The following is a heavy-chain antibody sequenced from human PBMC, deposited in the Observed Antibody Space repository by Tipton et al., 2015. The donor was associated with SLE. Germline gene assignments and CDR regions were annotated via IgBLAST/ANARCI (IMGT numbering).Heavy chain of an antibody. D-gene: IGHD5-24*01. J-gene: IGHJ2*01. Sequence: TLSLTCAVSGGSISSGGYSWSWIRQPPGKGLEWIGYIYHSGSTYYNPSLKSRVTISVDRSKNQFSLKPSSVTAADTAVYYCARGRWGWLHQQGDWYFDLWGRGTLVTVSS. CDR3: ARGRWGWLHQQGDWYFDL. CDR2: IYHSGST. V-gene: IGHV4-30-2*01. CDR1: GGSISSGGYS.